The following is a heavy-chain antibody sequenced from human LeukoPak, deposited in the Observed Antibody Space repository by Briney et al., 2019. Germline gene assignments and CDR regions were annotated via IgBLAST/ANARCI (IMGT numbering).Heavy chain of an antibody. CDR1: GFTFSSYW. V-gene: IGHV3-7*01. Sequence: PGGSLRLSCAASGFTFSSYWMSWVRQAPGKGLEWVANIKQDGSEKYYVDSVKGRFTISRDNAKNSLYLQMNSLRAEDTAVYYCARDRTYYYGSGSYYIDYWGQGTLVTVSS. D-gene: IGHD3-10*01. J-gene: IGHJ4*02. CDR3: ARDRTYYYGSGSYYIDY. CDR2: IKQDGSEK.